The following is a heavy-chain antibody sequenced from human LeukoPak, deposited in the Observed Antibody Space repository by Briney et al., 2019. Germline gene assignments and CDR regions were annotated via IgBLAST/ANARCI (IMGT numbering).Heavy chain of an antibody. J-gene: IGHJ3*02. D-gene: IGHD5/OR15-5a*01. V-gene: IGHV3-74*01. Sequence: GGSLRLSCAASGFTFSSHWMHWVRQAPGKGLVWVSRINKDGSDAIYADSVKGRFTISRDNAKDTLYLQMNSLRAEDTAVYYCARGLSPSEAYDTWGQGTMVAVSS. CDR1: GFTFSSHW. CDR2: INKDGSDA. CDR3: ARGLSPSEAYDT.